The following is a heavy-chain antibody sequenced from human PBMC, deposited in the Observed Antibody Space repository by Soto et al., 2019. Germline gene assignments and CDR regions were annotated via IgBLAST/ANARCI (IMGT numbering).Heavy chain of an antibody. J-gene: IGHJ6*03. CDR2: INHSGST. CDR3: ARGPGDCSGGSCYSRYYYYYMDV. V-gene: IGHV4-34*01. CDR1: GGSFSGYY. D-gene: IGHD2-15*01. Sequence: SETLSLTCAVYGGSFSGYYWSWIRQPPGKGLERIGEINHSGSTNYNPSLKSRVTISVDTSKNQFSLKLSSVTAADTAVYYCARGPGDCSGGSCYSRYYYYYMDVWGKGTTVTVSS.